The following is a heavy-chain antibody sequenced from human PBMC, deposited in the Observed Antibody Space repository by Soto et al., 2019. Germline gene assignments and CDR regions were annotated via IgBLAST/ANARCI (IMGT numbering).Heavy chain of an antibody. CDR3: ARGDPYYGMDV. CDR1: GFTSSSYV. CDR2: ISYDGSNK. V-gene: IGHV3-30*04. J-gene: IGHJ6*02. Sequence: QVQLVESGGGVVQPGRSLRLSCAASGFTSSSYVMHWVRQAPGKGQEWVGVISYDGSNKHYADSVKGRFTISRDNSRNTLYLQMNSLRGEDTAVYYCARGDPYYGMDVWGQGTTVTVSS.